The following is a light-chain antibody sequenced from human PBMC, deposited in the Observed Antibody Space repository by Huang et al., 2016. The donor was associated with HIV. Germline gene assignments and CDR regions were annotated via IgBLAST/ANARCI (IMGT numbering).Light chain of an antibody. J-gene: IGKJ4*01. CDR1: QTILYSSKNKND. CDR3: QQYFETPLT. Sequence: DIVMTQSPDSLAVSLGERTTVNCKSSQTILYSSKNKNDLAWYQQKPGPPPKLLIYWASTRESGVPDRVSGSGSGTDFTRTISSLQAEDVAVYDCQQYFETPLTFGGGTKVEIK. CDR2: WAS. V-gene: IGKV4-1*01.